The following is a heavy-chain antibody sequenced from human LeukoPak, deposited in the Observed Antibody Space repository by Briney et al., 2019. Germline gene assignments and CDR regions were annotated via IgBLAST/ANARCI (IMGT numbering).Heavy chain of an antibody. CDR3: ARDPNATGGYYGSGRAG. Sequence: GGSLRLSCAASGFTFSSDWMHWVRQAPGKGLVCVSYINGDGSSTNYADSVRGRFTISRDNAKKTLHLQMNSLRDEDTAVYYCARDPNATGGYYGSGRAGWGQGTLVTVSS. V-gene: IGHV3-74*01. D-gene: IGHD3-10*01. CDR2: INGDGSST. J-gene: IGHJ4*02. CDR1: GFTFSSDW.